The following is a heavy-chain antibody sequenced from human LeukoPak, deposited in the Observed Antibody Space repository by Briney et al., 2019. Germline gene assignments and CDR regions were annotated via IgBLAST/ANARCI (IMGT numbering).Heavy chain of an antibody. D-gene: IGHD3/OR15-3a*01. J-gene: IGHJ4*02. CDR2: ISPGGSST. CDR1: GFTFSNYA. CDR3: AKTLRGWDWYSDY. V-gene: IGHV3-23*01. Sequence: GGSLRLSCAASGFTFSNYAMSWVRQAPGKGLEWVSTISPGGSSTYYTDSVKGRFTISRDNSKNTLYLQMNSLGAGDTAIYYCAKTLRGWDWYSDYWGQGTLVTVSS.